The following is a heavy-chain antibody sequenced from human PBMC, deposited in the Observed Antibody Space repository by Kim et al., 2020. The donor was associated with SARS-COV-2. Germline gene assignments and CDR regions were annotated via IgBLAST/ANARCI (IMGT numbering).Heavy chain of an antibody. CDR3: AREASRGTVRPFDY. Sequence: SETLSLTCTVSGGSISSYYWSWIRQPPGKGLEWIGYIYYSGSTNYNPSLKSRVTISVDTSKNQFSLKLSSVTAADTAVYYCAREASRGTVRPFDYWGQGTLVTVSS. CDR2: IYYSGST. D-gene: IGHD4-17*01. V-gene: IGHV4-59*01. J-gene: IGHJ4*02. CDR1: GGSISSYY.